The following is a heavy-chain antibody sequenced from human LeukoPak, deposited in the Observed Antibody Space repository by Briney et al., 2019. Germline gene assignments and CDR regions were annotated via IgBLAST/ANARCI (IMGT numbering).Heavy chain of an antibody. Sequence: GASVKVSCKASGYTFTCYYMHWVRQAPGQGLEWMGWINPNSGGTNYAQKFQGRVTMTRDTSISTAYMELSRLRSDDTAVYYCARGRAYVWGSYRSNWFDPWGQGTLVTVSS. V-gene: IGHV1-2*02. D-gene: IGHD3-16*02. CDR2: INPNSGGT. CDR3: ARGRAYVWGSYRSNWFDP. J-gene: IGHJ5*02. CDR1: GYTFTCYY.